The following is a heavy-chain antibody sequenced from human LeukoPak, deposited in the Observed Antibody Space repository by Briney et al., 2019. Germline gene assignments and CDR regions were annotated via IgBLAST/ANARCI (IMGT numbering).Heavy chain of an antibody. D-gene: IGHD4/OR15-4a*01. J-gene: IGHJ4*02. CDR3: AKGGAMTKKGSSDY. Sequence: GGSLRLSCAASGFTFSSYAMSWVRLAPGKGLEWVSGVSGDGGYTYYADSVKGRFTISRDNSKSTLCLQMNSLRADDTAVYYCAKGGAMTKKGSSDYWGQGTLVTVSS. V-gene: IGHV3-23*01. CDR2: VSGDGGYT. CDR1: GFTFSSYA.